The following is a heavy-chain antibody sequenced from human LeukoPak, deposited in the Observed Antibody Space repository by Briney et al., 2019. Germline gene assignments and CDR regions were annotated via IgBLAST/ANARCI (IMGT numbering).Heavy chain of an antibody. CDR1: GFTFNNDG. CDR2: ISHDGSVK. J-gene: IGHJ5*01. Sequence: GGSLRLSCAASGFTFNNDGMQWVRQTPGKGLEWVTVISHDGSVKHYADSVKGRFTISRDTSKNTVYLQMNSLRPEDTAVYYCAKEGTTYSSTWFDSWGQGTLVTVSS. CDR3: AKEGTTYSSTWFDS. D-gene: IGHD6-19*01. V-gene: IGHV3-30*18.